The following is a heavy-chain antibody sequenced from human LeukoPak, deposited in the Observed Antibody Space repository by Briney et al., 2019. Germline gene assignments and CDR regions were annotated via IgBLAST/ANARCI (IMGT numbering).Heavy chain of an antibody. CDR1: GFTFSNYA. CDR2: FSAGGGRT. J-gene: IGHJ4*02. CDR3: AKIQSDTALGRYFDY. Sequence: PGGSLRLSCAASGFTFSNYAMTWVRQAPGKGLEWASAFSAGGGRTYYADSVRGRFTISRDNSKNMLYLQMNSLRAEDTAVYFCAKIQSDTALGRYFDYWGQGTLVTVSS. V-gene: IGHV3-23*01. D-gene: IGHD5-18*01.